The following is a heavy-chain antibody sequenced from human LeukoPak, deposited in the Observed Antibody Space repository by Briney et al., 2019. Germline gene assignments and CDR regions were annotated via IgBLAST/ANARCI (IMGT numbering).Heavy chain of an antibody. CDR2: IYYSGTT. CDR1: GGSISSGDYY. V-gene: IGHV4-30-4*01. Sequence: KPSQTLSLTCTVSGGSISSGDYYWSWIRQPPGKGLEWIGYIYYSGTTYYNPSLKSRVTISIDTSKNQFSLKLSSVTAADTAVYYCPRALSPYPTLRYFAYWGKGALSPSPQ. D-gene: IGHD2-15*01. CDR3: PRALSPYPTLRYFAY. J-gene: IGHJ4*02.